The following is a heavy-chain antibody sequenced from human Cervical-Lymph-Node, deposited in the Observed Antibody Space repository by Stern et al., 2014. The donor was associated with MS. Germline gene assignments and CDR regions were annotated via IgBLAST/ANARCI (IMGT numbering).Heavy chain of an antibody. Sequence: VHLVESGGGVVQPGRSLRLSCAASGFTFSNYAMHWVRQAPGKGLEWVAVISYDGITRYYAGSVRGRFTISRDNAKNTLSLQMDSLRGEDTAVYYCARVRGVGTADYWGQGTLVTVSS. V-gene: IGHV3-30-3*01. J-gene: IGHJ4*02. D-gene: IGHD1-26*01. CDR1: GFTFSNYA. CDR3: ARVRGVGTADY. CDR2: ISYDGITR.